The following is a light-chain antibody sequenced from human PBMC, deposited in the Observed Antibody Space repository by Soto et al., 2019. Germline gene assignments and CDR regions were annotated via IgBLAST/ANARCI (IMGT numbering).Light chain of an antibody. V-gene: IGKV3-20*01. CDR1: QTVRNNY. CDR2: DAS. CDR3: QQFSSYPLT. Sequence: EIVMTQYPVTLSLSPGESATLCCRSSQTVRNNYLAWYQQKPGQAPRLLIYDASSRATGIPDRFSGGGSGTDFTLTISRLEPEDFAVYYCQQFSSYPLTFGGGTKVDIK. J-gene: IGKJ4*01.